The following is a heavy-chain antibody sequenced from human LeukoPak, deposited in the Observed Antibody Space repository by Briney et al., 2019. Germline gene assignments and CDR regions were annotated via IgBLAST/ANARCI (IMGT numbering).Heavy chain of an antibody. D-gene: IGHD2-15*01. V-gene: IGHV3-48*04. J-gene: IGHJ4*02. CDR2: ISGSGTTI. CDR3: ASKYCSGGSCSPDFEY. Sequence: PGGSLRLSCAASGFTFSSYGMNWVRQSPGKGLEWILHISGSGTTIHYADSVKGRFTISRDNTKNSLYLQMNSLRVEDTAVYYCASKYCSGGSCSPDFEYWGQGTLVTVSS. CDR1: GFTFSSYG.